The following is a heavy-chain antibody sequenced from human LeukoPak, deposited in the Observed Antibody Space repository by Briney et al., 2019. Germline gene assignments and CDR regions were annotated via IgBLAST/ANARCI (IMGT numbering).Heavy chain of an antibody. CDR3: ARTQRWLQFGLDY. J-gene: IGHJ4*02. V-gene: IGHV4-34*01. D-gene: IGHD5-24*01. Sequence: PSETLSLTCAVYGGSFSGYYWSWIRQPPGKGLEWIGEINHSGSTNYNPSLKSRVTISVDTSKNQFSLKLSSVTAADTAVYYCARTQRWLQFGLDYWGQGTLVTVSS. CDR1: GGSFSGYY. CDR2: INHSGST.